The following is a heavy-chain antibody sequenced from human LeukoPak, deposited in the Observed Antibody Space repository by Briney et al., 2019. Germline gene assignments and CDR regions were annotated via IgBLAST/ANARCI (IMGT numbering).Heavy chain of an antibody. J-gene: IGHJ4*02. CDR1: GYTFTGYY. CDR2: INPNNGGT. V-gene: IGHV1-2*02. Sequence: ASVKVSCMASGYTFTGYYIHWVRQAPGQGLEWMGWINPNNGGTNYAQKFQGRVTMTRDTSISTAYMELNRLTSDDTAVYYCARDKYTGYETFDYWGQGTPVTVSS. D-gene: IGHD5-12*01. CDR3: ARDKYTGYETFDY.